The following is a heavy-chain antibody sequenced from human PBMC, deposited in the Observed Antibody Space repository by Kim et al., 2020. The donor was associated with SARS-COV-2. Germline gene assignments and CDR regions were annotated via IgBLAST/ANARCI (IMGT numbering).Heavy chain of an antibody. J-gene: IGHJ4*03. CDR1: GGSFSDDY. D-gene: IGHD1-7*01. CDR2: IHRRGST. Sequence: SETLSLTCAVYGGSFSDDYYNWIRQPPGKGLEWIGEIHRRGSTKYNPSLKSRVTISLDTSKNQFSLKLSAVTAADTALFYCPRGKLGPRLQYWGQGALV. CDR3: PRGKLGPRLQY. V-gene: IGHV4-34*01.